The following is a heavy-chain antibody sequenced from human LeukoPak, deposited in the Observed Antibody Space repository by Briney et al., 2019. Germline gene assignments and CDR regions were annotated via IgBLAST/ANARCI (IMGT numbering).Heavy chain of an antibody. D-gene: IGHD1-26*01. J-gene: IGHJ6*03. CDR1: GYTFTSYD. CDR3: ARTSGATPNDYYYYYMDV. V-gene: IGHV1-8*01. CDR2: MNPNSGNT. Sequence: ASVKVSCKASGYTFTSYDINWVRQATGQGLEWMGWMNPNSGNTGYAQKFQGRVTITADKSTSTAYMELSSLRSEDTAVYYCARTSGATPNDYYYYYMDVWSKGTTVTVSS.